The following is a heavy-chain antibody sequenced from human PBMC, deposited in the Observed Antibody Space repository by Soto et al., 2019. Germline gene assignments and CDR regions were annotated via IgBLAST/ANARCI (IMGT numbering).Heavy chain of an antibody. J-gene: IGHJ6*03. CDR3: ARAGSNYFASGSYLTYYMDV. Sequence: GGSLRLSCEASGFTFSSYWMTWVRQAPGKGLEWVANIKQDGSEKYYVDSVKGRFTISRDNAKNSLYLQMNSLRAEDTAVYSCARAGSNYFASGSYLTYYMDVWGKGTTVTVSS. V-gene: IGHV3-7*01. CDR1: GFTFSSYW. CDR2: IKQDGSEK. D-gene: IGHD3-10*01.